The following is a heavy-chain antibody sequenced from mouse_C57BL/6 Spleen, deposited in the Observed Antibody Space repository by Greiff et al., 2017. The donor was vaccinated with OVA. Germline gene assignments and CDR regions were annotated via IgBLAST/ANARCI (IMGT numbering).Heavy chain of an antibody. J-gene: IGHJ2*01. CDR1: GFTFSSYA. CDR3: TRGSYYDYEREFDY. Sequence: EVMLVESGEGLVKPGGSLKLSCAASGFTFSSYAMSWVRQTPEKRLEWVAYISSGGDYIYYADTVKGRFTISRDNARNTLYLQMSSLKSEDTAMYYCTRGSYYDYEREFDYWGQGTTLTVSS. CDR2: ISSGGDYI. D-gene: IGHD2-4*01. V-gene: IGHV5-9-1*02.